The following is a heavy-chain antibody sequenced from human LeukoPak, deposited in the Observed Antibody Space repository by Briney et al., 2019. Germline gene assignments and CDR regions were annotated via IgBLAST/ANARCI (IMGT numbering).Heavy chain of an antibody. V-gene: IGHV3-30*02. CDR1: GFTFSSYG. J-gene: IGHJ4*02. D-gene: IGHD3-22*01. CDR3: AKVSRYYDSSGYPDY. CDR2: IRYDGSNK. Sequence: PGGSLRFSCAASGFTFSSYGMHWVRQAPGKGLEWVAFIRYDGSNKYYADSVKGRFTISRDNSKNTLYLQMNSLRAEDTAVYYCAKVSRYYDSSGYPDYWGQGTLVTVSS.